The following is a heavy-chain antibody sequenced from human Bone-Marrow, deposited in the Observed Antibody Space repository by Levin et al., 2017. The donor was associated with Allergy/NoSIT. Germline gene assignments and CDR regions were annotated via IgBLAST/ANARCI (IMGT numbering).Heavy chain of an antibody. CDR2: IYSVGDT. Sequence: PGGSLRLSCAVSGFTVSNNYMTWVRQAPGKGLEWVSIIYSVGDTYYAESVKGRFTISRDSSKNTVYLQMNSLGAEDTAVYYCARYNFVLCEAYWGQGTLVTVSS. CDR3: ARYNFVLCEAY. J-gene: IGHJ4*02. CDR1: GFTVSNNY. D-gene: IGHD1-1*01. V-gene: IGHV3-53*01.